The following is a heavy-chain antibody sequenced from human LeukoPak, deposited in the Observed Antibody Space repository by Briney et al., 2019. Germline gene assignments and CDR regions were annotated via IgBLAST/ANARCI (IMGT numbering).Heavy chain of an antibody. D-gene: IGHD2-15*01. J-gene: IGHJ4*02. Sequence: SETLSLTCTVSGYSISSGYYWGWIRQPPGKGLEWIGSIYHSGSTYYNPSLKSRATISVDTSKNQFSLKLSSVTAADTAVYYCARDGQGYCSGGSCYSIDYWGQGTLVTVSS. CDR2: IYHSGST. CDR1: GYSISSGYY. V-gene: IGHV4-38-2*02. CDR3: ARDGQGYCSGGSCYSIDY.